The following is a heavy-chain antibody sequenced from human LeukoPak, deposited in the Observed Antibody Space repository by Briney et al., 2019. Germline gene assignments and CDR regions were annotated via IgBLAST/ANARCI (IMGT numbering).Heavy chain of an antibody. V-gene: IGHV3-21*01. CDR3: ARVLVSRPGGGYYYMDV. Sequence: GGSLRLSCAASGFTFSSYSMNWVRQAPGKGLEWVSSISSSSSYIYYADSVKGRFTISRDNAKNSLYLQMNSLRAEDTAVYYCARVLVSRPGGGYYYMDVWGKGTTVTVSS. CDR1: GFTFSSYS. D-gene: IGHD3-3*01. J-gene: IGHJ6*03. CDR2: ISSSSSYI.